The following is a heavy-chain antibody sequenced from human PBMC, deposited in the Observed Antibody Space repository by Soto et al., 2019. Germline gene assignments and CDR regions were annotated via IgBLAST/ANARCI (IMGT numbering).Heavy chain of an antibody. CDR1: GGNFSGYV. D-gene: IGHD3-9*01. CDR2: IVPILGIP. CDR3: SRGGFYEILTGSYPIDAFHL. J-gene: IGHJ3*01. V-gene: IGHV1-69*05. Sequence: QVQLVQSGAEVQKPGSSVKVSCRASGGNFSGYVITWVRQAPGLGVEWMGEIVPILGIPSYAQKFQGRVTTKTDESTCTVYVELRNLRSEDSAVYYCSRGGFYEILTGSYPIDAFHLWGQGKRVTFSS.